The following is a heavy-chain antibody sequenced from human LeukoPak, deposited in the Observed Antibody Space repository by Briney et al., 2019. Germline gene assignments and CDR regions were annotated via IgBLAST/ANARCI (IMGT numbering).Heavy chain of an antibody. CDR2: TYYRSTWYN. CDR3: ARRLTQYDCFDP. D-gene: IGHD2-2*01. CDR1: GDSVSSNSVT. J-gene: IGHJ5*02. V-gene: IGHV6-1*01. Sequence: SQTLSLTCAISGDSVSSNSVTWNWIRHSPSRGLEWLGRTYYRSTWYNDYAVSVRGRITVNPDTTKNHFSLHLNSVTPEDTAVYYCARRLTQYDCFDPWGQGILVTVSS.